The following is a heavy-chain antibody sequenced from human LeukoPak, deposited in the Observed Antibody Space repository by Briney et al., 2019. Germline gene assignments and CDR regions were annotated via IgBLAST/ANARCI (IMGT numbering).Heavy chain of an antibody. V-gene: IGHV4-59*01. J-gene: IGHJ5*02. CDR1: GGSISSYH. CDR3: ARAYGGYGSSPYNWLDP. D-gene: IGHD6-6*01. CDR2: IYYSGST. Sequence: ASETLSLTCTVSGGSISSYHWSWIRQSPGKELEWIGYIYYSGSTNYNPSLKSRVTISLGTSKNQFSLKLISVTAADTAVYYCARAYGGYGSSPYNWLDPWGQGTLVTVSS.